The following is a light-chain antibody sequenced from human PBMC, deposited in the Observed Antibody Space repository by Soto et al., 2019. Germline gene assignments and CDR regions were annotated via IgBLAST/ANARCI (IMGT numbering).Light chain of an antibody. J-gene: IGKJ3*01. CDR2: AAS. CDR1: QSISSY. V-gene: IGKV1-39*01. CDR3: QQSYSTPFT. Sequence: DIHMTQSPSSLSASVGDRVTITCRASQSISSYLNWYQQKPGKAPKLLIYAASSLQSGLPSRFSGSGSGTDFTLTIRSLQPEDFATYYCQQSYSTPFTFGPGTKVDIK.